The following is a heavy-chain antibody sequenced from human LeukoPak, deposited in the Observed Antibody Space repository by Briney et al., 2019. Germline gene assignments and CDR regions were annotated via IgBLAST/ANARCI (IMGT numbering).Heavy chain of an antibody. D-gene: IGHD5-12*01. CDR3: ARASQPVRLRLSED. Sequence: PGRSLRLSCAASGFTFSTYAMHWVRQAPGKGLEWVAVISHDGSNIYYGDSVKGRFTISRDNSKNTHYLQMNSLRAEDTAVYYCARASQPVRLRLSEDWGQGTLVTVSS. CDR2: ISHDGSNI. J-gene: IGHJ4*02. CDR1: GFTFSTYA. V-gene: IGHV3-30-3*01.